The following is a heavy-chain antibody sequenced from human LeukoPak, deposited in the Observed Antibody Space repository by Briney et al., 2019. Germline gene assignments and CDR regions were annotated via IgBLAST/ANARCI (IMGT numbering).Heavy chain of an antibody. D-gene: IGHD5-24*01. CDR1: GYSVTSYN. J-gene: IGHJ4*02. Sequence: GASVSVSCKSSGYSVTSYNISLRWQAPAQGLELMGWISTYNGDTNYAPKLQGRVTMNTYKSTSAVYMELRRLKSDDADVYDCEALFTRRGYNSFFDYWGQGTLVTVSS. CDR2: ISTYNGDT. CDR3: EALFTRRGYNSFFDY. V-gene: IGHV1-18*01.